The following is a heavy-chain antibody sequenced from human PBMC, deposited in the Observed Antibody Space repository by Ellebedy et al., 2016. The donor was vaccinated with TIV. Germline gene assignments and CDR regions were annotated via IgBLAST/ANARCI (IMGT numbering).Heavy chain of an antibody. J-gene: IGHJ6*02. CDR1: GYTFTSYG. CDR2: IIPILGIP. V-gene: IGHV1-69*10. Sequence: ASVKVSCKASGYTFTSYGISWARQAPGQGLEWMGRIIPILGIPNYAQKFQGRVTITRDTSASTAYMELSSLRSEDTAVYYCARDKGAYDFWSGYSGYYYGMDVWGQGTTVTVSS. CDR3: ARDKGAYDFWSGYSGYYYGMDV. D-gene: IGHD3-3*01.